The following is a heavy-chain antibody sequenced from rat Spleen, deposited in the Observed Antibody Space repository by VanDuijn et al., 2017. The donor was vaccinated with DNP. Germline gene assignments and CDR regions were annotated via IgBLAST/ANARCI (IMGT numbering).Heavy chain of an antibody. J-gene: IGHJ2*01. CDR2: ISYDGSST. CDR1: GFTFSDYY. V-gene: IGHV5-7*01. Sequence: EVQLVESGGGLVQPGRSLKLSCAASGFTFSDYYMAWVRQAPTKGLEWVATISYDGSSTNYRDSVKGRFTVSRDNAKSTLYLQMDSLRSEDTATYYCATPAYWGQGVMVTVSS. CDR3: ATPAY.